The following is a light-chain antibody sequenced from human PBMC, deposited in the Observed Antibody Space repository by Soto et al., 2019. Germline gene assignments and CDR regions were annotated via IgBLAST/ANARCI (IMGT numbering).Light chain of an antibody. Sequence: QSVLTQPASVSGSPGQSITIPCTGTTSDVGGYDLVSWYQQHPGKAPKLMIYEVFKWPSGVSARFSGSKSGNTASLTISGLQAEDEADYYCCSFAGATWVFGGGTKVTV. CDR3: CSFAGATWV. V-gene: IGLV2-23*02. CDR1: TSDVGGYDL. CDR2: EVF. J-gene: IGLJ3*02.